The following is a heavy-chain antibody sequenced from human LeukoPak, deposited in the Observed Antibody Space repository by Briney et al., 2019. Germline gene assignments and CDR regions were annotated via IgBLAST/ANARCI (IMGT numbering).Heavy chain of an antibody. CDR1: GFTFSSYA. CDR2: IGGSGGST. CDR3: AKDLSAQWLVRANWFDP. J-gene: IGHJ5*02. D-gene: IGHD6-19*01. V-gene: IGHV3-23*01. Sequence: GGSLRLSCAASGFTFSSYAVSWVRQAPGKGLEWVSAIGGSGGSTYYADSVKGRFTISRDNSKNTLYLQMNSLRAEDTAVYYCAKDLSAQWLVRANWFDPWGQGTLVTVSS.